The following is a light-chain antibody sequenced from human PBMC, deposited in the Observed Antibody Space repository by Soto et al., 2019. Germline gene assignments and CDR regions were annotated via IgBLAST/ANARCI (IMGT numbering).Light chain of an antibody. CDR1: QSVSSN. V-gene: IGKV3-15*01. Sequence: EIVRTQSPATLSVSPGERATISCRASQSVSSNLAWYHKKPGQDPRLLIYGASTRATGIPARFSGSGSGTEFNLTISRLQSEDFAVYDCQQYNNWPRTFGQGTKVDIK. J-gene: IGKJ1*01. CDR2: GAS. CDR3: QQYNNWPRT.